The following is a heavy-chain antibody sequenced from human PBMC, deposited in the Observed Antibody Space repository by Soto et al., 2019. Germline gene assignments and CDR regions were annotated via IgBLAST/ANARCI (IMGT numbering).Heavy chain of an antibody. Sequence: PGGSLRLSCATSGFTLSSYAMHWVLQAPGKGLEWVAVIWYDETNKYYVDSVKGRFTISRDNSKNTLYLQMSSLRAEDTAVYECARAQSSGNYYSDYWGQGTLVTVSS. J-gene: IGHJ4*02. CDR1: GFTLSSYA. D-gene: IGHD1-26*01. CDR3: ARAQSSGNYYSDY. V-gene: IGHV3-33*01. CDR2: IWYDETNK.